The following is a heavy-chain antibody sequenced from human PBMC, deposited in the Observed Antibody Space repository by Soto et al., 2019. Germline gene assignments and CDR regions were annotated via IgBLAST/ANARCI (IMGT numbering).Heavy chain of an antibody. V-gene: IGHV3-30*09. Sequence: LRLSCSASGFTFTSFAIHWVRQAPGKGLEWVAVISENGVNKYSAESVRGRFVISRDNSKNTVELEMNSLRPEDTAIYFCARRLTKTVSALGYWGQGTLVTVSS. J-gene: IGHJ4*02. CDR3: ARRLTKTVSALGY. D-gene: IGHD2-8*01. CDR1: GFTFTSFA. CDR2: ISENGVNK.